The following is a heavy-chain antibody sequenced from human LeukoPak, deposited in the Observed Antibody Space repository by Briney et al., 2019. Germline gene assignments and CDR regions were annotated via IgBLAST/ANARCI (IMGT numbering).Heavy chain of an antibody. Sequence: SETLSLTCTVSGGSISSSSYYWGWIRQPPGKGLEWIGSIYYSGSTYYNPSLKSRVTISVDTSKNQFSLKLSSETAADTAVYYCASSGTTGYNWFDPWGQGTLVTVSS. D-gene: IGHD1-7*01. J-gene: IGHJ5*02. CDR1: GGSISSSSYY. CDR2: IYYSGST. V-gene: IGHV4-39*07. CDR3: ASSGTTGYNWFDP.